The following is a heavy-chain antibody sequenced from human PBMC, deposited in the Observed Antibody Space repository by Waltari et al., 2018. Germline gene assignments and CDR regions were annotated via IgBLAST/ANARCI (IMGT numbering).Heavy chain of an antibody. J-gene: IGHJ5*02. CDR2: MFPSGNT. V-gene: IGHV4-38-2*02. Sequence: QVQLQESGPGLVKPSETLSLTCTVSGYSISSGYYWGWIRQPPGKGLEWIGSMFPSGNTSYNPSLKSRVTISVDTSKNQFSLNLSSVTAADTAVYYCARAAVAGTFWFDPWGQGTLVTVSS. CDR3: ARAAVAGTFWFDP. D-gene: IGHD6-19*01. CDR1: GYSISSGYY.